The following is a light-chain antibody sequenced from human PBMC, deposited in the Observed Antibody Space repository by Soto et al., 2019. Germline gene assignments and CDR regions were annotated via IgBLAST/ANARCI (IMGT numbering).Light chain of an antibody. V-gene: IGLV2-14*01. J-gene: IGLJ1*01. Sequence: QAVLTQPASVSGSPGQSITISCTGTSSDVGGYDYFSWYQLHPGKAPKLMVFEVSNRPSGVSYRFSGSKSGNTASLTISGLQAEDEADYFCSSYSISTAYLFGTGTKLTVL. CDR2: EVS. CDR3: SSYSISTAYL. CDR1: SSDVGGYDY.